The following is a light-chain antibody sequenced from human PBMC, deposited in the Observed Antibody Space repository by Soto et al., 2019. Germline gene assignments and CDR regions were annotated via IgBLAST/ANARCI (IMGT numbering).Light chain of an antibody. J-gene: IGKJ3*01. Sequence: EIVLTQSPGTLSLSPGERATLSCRASQSVSDMYLAWYQHKPGQAPRLLIYASNRYTGIPDRFSGSGSGTDFTLTINRLEPEDFAVYYCQHYGTAALFGPGTKVEIK. V-gene: IGKV3-20*01. CDR2: AS. CDR3: QHYGTAAL. CDR1: QSVSDMY.